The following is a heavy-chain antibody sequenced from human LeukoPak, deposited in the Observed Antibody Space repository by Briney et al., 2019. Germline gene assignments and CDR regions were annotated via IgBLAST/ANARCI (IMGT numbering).Heavy chain of an antibody. V-gene: IGHV4-59*08. CDR3: ARLSSVYSSGSI. D-gene: IGHD3-22*01. CDR2: ISYSGST. CDR1: GGSISSYH. J-gene: IGHJ4*02. Sequence: MPSETLSLTCTVSGGSISSYHWSWIRQPPGKGLEWIGYISYSGSTNFNPSLKSRVTISVDTSKNQLSLKLSSVTAADTAVYYCARLSSVYSSGSIWGQGTLVIVSS.